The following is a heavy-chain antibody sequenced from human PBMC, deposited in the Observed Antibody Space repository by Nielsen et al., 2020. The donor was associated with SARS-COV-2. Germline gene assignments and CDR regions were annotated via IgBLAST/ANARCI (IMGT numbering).Heavy chain of an antibody. V-gene: IGHV3-33*01. Sequence: GESLKISCAASGFTFSSYGMHWVRQAPGKGLEWVAVIWYDGSNKYYADSVKGRFTISRDNAKNSLYLQMNSLRAEDTAVYYCARSWAINNWFDPWGQGTLVTVSS. J-gene: IGHJ5*02. CDR1: GFTFSSYG. D-gene: IGHD3-16*01. CDR2: IWYDGSNK. CDR3: ARSWAINNWFDP.